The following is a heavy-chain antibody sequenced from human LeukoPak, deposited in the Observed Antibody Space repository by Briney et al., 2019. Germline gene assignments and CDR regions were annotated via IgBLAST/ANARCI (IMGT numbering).Heavy chain of an antibody. CDR3: ATADEPYNWNYALNY. V-gene: IGHV5-51*01. CDR2: IYPGDSDT. Sequence: ETLSLTCTVSGGSISSYYWSWIRQPPGKGLEWMGIIYPGDSDTRYSPSFQGQVTISADKSISTAYLQWSSLKASDTAMYYCATADEPYNWNYALNYWGQGTLVTVSS. D-gene: IGHD1-7*01. J-gene: IGHJ4*02. CDR1: GGSISSYY.